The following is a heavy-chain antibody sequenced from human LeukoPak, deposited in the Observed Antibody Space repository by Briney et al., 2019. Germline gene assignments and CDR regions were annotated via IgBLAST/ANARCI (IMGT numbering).Heavy chain of an antibody. Sequence: SQTLSLTCTVSGGAIASGGYSWNWIRQSPGKGLEWIGCIYDRGPAYYNPSLKSRFTISVDRPKNQFFLNVTSLAAADTAVYYCARSRQASGLLSSWGQGTPVVVSS. V-gene: IGHV4-30-2*06. J-gene: IGHJ5*02. CDR1: GGAIASGGYS. D-gene: IGHD3-10*01. CDR2: IYDRGPA. CDR3: ARSRQASGLLSS.